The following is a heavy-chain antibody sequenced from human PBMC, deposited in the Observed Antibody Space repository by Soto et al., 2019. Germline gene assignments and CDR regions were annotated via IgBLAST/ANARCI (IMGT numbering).Heavy chain of an antibody. V-gene: IGHV1-3*05. Sequence: QVQLVQSGAEERKPGASVKVSCKASGYIFSDYAFHWVRQAPGQRPEWVGWINAGNGNTKYLQKLKGRVTITRDTSASTAYMELSGLRSEDTAVYYCAKAGYNTSPFIDFWGQGTLVTVSS. D-gene: IGHD1-20*01. CDR2: INAGNGNT. CDR3: AKAGYNTSPFIDF. CDR1: GYIFSDYA. J-gene: IGHJ4*02.